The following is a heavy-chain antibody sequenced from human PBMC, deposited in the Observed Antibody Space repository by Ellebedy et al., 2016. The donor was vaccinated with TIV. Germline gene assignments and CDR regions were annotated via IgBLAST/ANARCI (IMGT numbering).Heavy chain of an antibody. D-gene: IGHD6-13*01. CDR1: VYTFMRYS. V-gene: IGHV1-18*01. J-gene: IGHJ4*02. CDR2: VSGYNGNT. CDR3: ARTSRYAYSSSCDY. Sequence: AASVKVSCKASVYTFMRYSIAWVRQAPGQGLEWMGWVSGYNGNTNYAQKVQGRVTMTTDTSTNTAYMELRSLTSDDTAVYFCARTSRYAYSSSCDYWGQGTLVTVSS.